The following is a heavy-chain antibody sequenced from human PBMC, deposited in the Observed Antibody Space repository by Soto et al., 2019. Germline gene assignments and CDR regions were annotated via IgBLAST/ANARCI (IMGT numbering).Heavy chain of an antibody. CDR1: VYNSPTFW. D-gene: IGHD3-3*01. Sequence: PGETLKLSSTASVYNSPTFWIGCVRQIPGRGLEWRGIIFPADSDTTYTPSFQGQVTISADTSSRTVYLQWSSLRASDTAIYYCVRYQGDIWSDRRDYYYYGLDVWGQGTTVTVSS. V-gene: IGHV5-51*01. CDR3: VRYQGDIWSDRRDYYYYGLDV. CDR2: IFPADSDT. J-gene: IGHJ6*02.